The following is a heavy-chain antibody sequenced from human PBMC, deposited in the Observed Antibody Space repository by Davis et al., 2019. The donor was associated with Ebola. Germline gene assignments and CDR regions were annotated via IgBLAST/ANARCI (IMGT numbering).Heavy chain of an antibody. CDR1: GGSFSGYY. V-gene: IGHV4-34*01. CDR3: ARLRGYSGYALDY. J-gene: IGHJ4*02. Sequence: MPSETLSLTCAVYGGSFSGYYWSWIRQPPGKGLEWIGEINHSGSTNYNPSLKSRVTISVDTSKNQFSLKLSSVTAADTAVYYCARLRGYSGYALDYWGQGTLVTVSS. CDR2: INHSGST. D-gene: IGHD5-12*01.